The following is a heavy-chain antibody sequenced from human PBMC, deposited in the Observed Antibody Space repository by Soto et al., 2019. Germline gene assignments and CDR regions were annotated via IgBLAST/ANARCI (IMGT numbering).Heavy chain of an antibody. Sequence: GESLKISCKGSGYSFTSYWIGWVRQMPGKGLEWMGIIYPGDSDTRYSPSFQGQVTISADKSISTAYLQWSSLKASDTDMYYCARHSRDDFWSGYYRGYYYYYGMDVWGQGTTVTVS. CDR3: ARHSRDDFWSGYYRGYYYYYGMDV. CDR1: GYSFTSYW. V-gene: IGHV5-51*01. CDR2: IYPGDSDT. D-gene: IGHD3-3*01. J-gene: IGHJ6*02.